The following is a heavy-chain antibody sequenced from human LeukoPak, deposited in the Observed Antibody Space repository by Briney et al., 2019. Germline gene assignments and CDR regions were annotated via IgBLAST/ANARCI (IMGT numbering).Heavy chain of an antibody. CDR1: GGSISSSNW. CDR2: IYHSGST. V-gene: IGHV4-4*02. CDR3: ARGGSYGDYYFDY. D-gene: IGHD4-17*01. Sequence: SETLSLTCAVSGGSISSSNWWSWVRQPPGKGLEWIREIYHSGSTNYNPSLKSRVTISVDKSKNQFSLKLSSVTAADTAVYYCARGGSYGDYYFDYWGQGTLVTVSS. J-gene: IGHJ4*02.